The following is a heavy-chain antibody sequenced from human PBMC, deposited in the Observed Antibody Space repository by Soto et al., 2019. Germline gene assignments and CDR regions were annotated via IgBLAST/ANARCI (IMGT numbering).Heavy chain of an antibody. Sequence: QVQLVQSGAEEKKPGASVKVSCKASGYTFTSYAMHWLRKAPGQRLEWMGWINAGNGNTKYSQKFQGRVTITRDTSASTAYMELSSLRSEDTAVYYCARSIVVVTALDYWGQGTLVTVSS. V-gene: IGHV1-3*05. CDR2: INAGNGNT. CDR3: ARSIVVVTALDY. J-gene: IGHJ4*02. D-gene: IGHD2-21*02. CDR1: GYTFTSYA.